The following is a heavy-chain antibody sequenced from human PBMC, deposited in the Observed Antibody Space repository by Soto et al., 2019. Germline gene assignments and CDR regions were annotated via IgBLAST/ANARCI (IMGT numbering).Heavy chain of an antibody. Sequence: EVQLVESGGGLAQPGGSLRLSCGASGLTFSSYWMTWVRQAPGKGLEWVANIKQDGSEKYYVDSVKGRFTISRDNAKNSLYLQMNNLRVEDTAVYYCARGEAIGDDPWGHGTLVTVSS. D-gene: IGHD3-10*01. V-gene: IGHV3-7*01. J-gene: IGHJ5*02. CDR3: ARGEAIGDDP. CDR2: IKQDGSEK. CDR1: GLTFSSYW.